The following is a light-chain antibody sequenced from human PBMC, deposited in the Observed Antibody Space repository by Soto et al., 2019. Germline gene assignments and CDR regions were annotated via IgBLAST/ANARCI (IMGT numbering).Light chain of an antibody. Sequence: EIVLTQSPANLSVSPGERATLSCRASQSVSSNLAWYQHKPGQAPRLLIYAASTRAAGLPARFSGSGSGTEFTLTISSLQSEDFAIYYCQQYDNWPRTFGQGTKV. CDR1: QSVSSN. V-gene: IGKV3-15*01. J-gene: IGKJ1*01. CDR2: AAS. CDR3: QQYDNWPRT.